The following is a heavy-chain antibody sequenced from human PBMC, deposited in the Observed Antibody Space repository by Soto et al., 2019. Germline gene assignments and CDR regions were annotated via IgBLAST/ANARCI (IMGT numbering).Heavy chain of an antibody. J-gene: IGHJ4*02. Sequence: GASVKVSCKASGGTCSMYAISGVLQSPGQGLEWMGGIIPIFGTANYAQKFQGRVTITADESTSTAYMELSSLRSEDTAVYYCARDRGDGYLSFDYWGQGTLVTVSS. CDR1: GGTCSMYA. CDR3: ARDRGDGYLSFDY. CDR2: IIPIFGTA. D-gene: IGHD3-10*01. V-gene: IGHV1-69*13.